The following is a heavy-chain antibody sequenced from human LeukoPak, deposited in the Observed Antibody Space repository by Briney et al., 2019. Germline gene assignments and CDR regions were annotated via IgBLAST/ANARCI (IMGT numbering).Heavy chain of an antibody. D-gene: IGHD6-19*01. CDR2: ISAYNGNT. CDR1: GFTFSGYG. V-gene: IGHV1-18*01. CDR3: ARGPWLSHLDY. Sequence: GGSLRLSCAASGFTFSGYGMHWVRQAPGQGLEWMGWISAYNGNTNYAQKLQGRVTMTTDTSTSTAYMELRSLRSDDTAVYYCARGPWLSHLDYWGQGTLVTVSS. J-gene: IGHJ4*02.